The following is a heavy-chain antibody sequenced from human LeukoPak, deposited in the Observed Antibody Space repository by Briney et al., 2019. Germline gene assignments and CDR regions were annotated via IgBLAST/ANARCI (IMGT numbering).Heavy chain of an antibody. V-gene: IGHV4-34*01. CDR2: INHSGST. Sequence: SETLSLTCAVYGGSFSGYYWSWSRQPPGKGLEWIGEINHSGSTNYNPSLKSRVTISVDTSKNQFSLKLSSVTAADTAVYYCARGRPYSSSWYPSQHWGQGTLVTVSS. D-gene: IGHD6-13*01. CDR3: ARGRPYSSSWYPSQH. J-gene: IGHJ1*01. CDR1: GGSFSGYY.